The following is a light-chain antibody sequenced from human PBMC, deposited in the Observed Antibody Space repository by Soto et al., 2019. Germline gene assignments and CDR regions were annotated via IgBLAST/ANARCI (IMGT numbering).Light chain of an antibody. CDR1: QEINNN. V-gene: IGKV1-33*01. Sequence: DIQMTQSPSSLSASVGDRVTITCQASQEINNNLNWYQQKPGKAPKFLIYDASKLEPGVPSRFSGSGSGTDFTFTISSLQPEDIATYYCQQYRNLPRTFGQGTSLEIK. CDR3: QQYRNLPRT. CDR2: DAS. J-gene: IGKJ2*01.